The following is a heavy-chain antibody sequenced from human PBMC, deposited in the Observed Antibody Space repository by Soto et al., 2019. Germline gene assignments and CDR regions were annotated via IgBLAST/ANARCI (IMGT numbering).Heavy chain of an antibody. Sequence: QVQLQQSGPGLVKPSQTLSLTCAISGDSVSSNSAAWNWIRQSPSRGLEWLGRTYYRSKWYNDYARSVKSRITNNPNTSKNQVSLQLNSVTPEDTAVYYFARELNVEGHSYGYFAYWGQGTLVTVSS. CDR2: TYYRSKWYN. V-gene: IGHV6-1*01. CDR1: GDSVSSNSAA. CDR3: ARELNVEGHSYGYFAY. J-gene: IGHJ4*02. D-gene: IGHD5-18*01.